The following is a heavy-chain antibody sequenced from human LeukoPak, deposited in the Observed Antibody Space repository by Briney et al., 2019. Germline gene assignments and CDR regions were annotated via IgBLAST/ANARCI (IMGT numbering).Heavy chain of an antibody. D-gene: IGHD4-17*01. CDR1: KFNFHNYG. CDR3: AKDPNGDYIGAFDI. CDR2: ISGSGGST. Sequence: GGSLRLSCTTPKFNFHNYGLTWVHQAPGKALEWVSSISGSGGSTQYAASVQGRFTISRDNSKNTLYLQMNSLRAEDTAVYYCAKDPNGDYIGAFDIWGQGTMVTVSS. V-gene: IGHV3-23*01. J-gene: IGHJ3*02.